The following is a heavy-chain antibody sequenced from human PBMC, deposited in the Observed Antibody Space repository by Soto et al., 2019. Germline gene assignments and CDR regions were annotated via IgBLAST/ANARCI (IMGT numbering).Heavy chain of an antibody. D-gene: IGHD3-22*01. CDR3: ARHNYYYDSSGYSRYFDY. CDR1: GGSIISSSYY. CDR2: IYYSGST. J-gene: IGHJ4*02. Sequence: SETLSLTCTASGGSIISSSYYWVDIRQPPWRGLEWIGSIYYSGSTYYNPSPKSRVTISVDTSKNQFSLKLSSVTAADTAVYYCARHNYYYDSSGYSRYFDYWGQGALVTVSS. V-gene: IGHV4-39*01.